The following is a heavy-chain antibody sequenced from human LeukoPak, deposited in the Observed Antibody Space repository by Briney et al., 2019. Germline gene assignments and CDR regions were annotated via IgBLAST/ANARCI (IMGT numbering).Heavy chain of an antibody. V-gene: IGHV3-23*01. D-gene: IGHD3-10*01. CDR3: AREPGTTLLTRLYL. CDR1: GFTFSSYA. J-gene: IGHJ4*02. CDR2: ISGTGERT. Sequence: GGSLRLSCAASGFTFSSYALSWVRQAPGKGLEWVSGISGTGERTSYADSVKGRFAISRDNSQNTLYLQMDSLRAEDTAVNYCAREPGTTLLTRLYLWGQGTLVTVSS.